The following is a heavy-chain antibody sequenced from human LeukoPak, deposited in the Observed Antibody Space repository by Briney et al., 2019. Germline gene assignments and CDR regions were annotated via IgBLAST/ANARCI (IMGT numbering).Heavy chain of an antibody. J-gene: IGHJ4*02. D-gene: IGHD4-17*01. Sequence: GGSLRLSCAASGFTFSSYAMHWVRQAPGKGLEWVAVISYDGSNKYYADSVKGRFTISRDNSKNTLYLQMNSLRAEDTAVYYCAKDHYDYGDYVFLAGYDYWGQGTLVTVSS. CDR1: GFTFSSYA. CDR2: ISYDGSNK. CDR3: AKDHYDYGDYVFLAGYDY. V-gene: IGHV3-30-3*01.